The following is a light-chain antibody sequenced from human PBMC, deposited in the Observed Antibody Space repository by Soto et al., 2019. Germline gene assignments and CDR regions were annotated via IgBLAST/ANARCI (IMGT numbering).Light chain of an antibody. V-gene: IGLV1-44*01. CDR3: AAWDDSQNVQGV. CDR1: SSNIGRNT. J-gene: IGLJ3*02. Sequence: QAVVTQPPSASGTPGQRVSISCSGSSSNIGRNTVNWYQQLPGTAPKVLIYSNDQRPSGVPDRFSGSKSGTSASLAISGLQSEDEADYYCAAWDDSQNVQGVFGGGTKLTVL. CDR2: SND.